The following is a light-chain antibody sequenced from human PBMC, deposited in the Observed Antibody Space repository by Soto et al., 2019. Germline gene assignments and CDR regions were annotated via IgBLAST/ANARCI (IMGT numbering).Light chain of an antibody. V-gene: IGKV4-1*01. Sequence: DIVMTQSPDSLAVSLGERATINCKSSQSVLHSSNNKNYLAWYQQKPGQPPKLLISWASTRESGVPDRFSASGSGTDFTLTISSLQAEDVAFYYCQQYYTIPPTFGQGTKVELK. CDR1: QSVLHSSNNKNY. CDR3: QQYYTIPPT. CDR2: WAS. J-gene: IGKJ1*01.